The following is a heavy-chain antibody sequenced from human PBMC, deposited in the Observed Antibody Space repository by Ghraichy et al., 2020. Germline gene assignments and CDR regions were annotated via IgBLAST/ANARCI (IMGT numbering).Heavy chain of an antibody. J-gene: IGHJ4*02. CDR1: GGSISSSSYY. CDR2: IYYSGST. Sequence: ETLSLTCTVSGGSISSSSYYWGWIRQPPGKGLEWIGSIYYSGSTYYNPSLKSRVTISVDTSKNQFSLKLSSVTAADTAVYYCARGYVDTAMVPYFDYWGQGTLVTVSS. V-gene: IGHV4-39*07. CDR3: ARGYVDTAMVPYFDY. D-gene: IGHD5-18*01.